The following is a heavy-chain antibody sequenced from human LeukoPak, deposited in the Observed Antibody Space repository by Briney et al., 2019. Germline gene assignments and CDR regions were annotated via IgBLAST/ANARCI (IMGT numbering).Heavy chain of an antibody. J-gene: IGHJ4*02. D-gene: IGHD3-16*01. CDR1: GGSISSGSYY. CDR2: IYTSGST. CDR3: ARCLGGRCDYFDY. V-gene: IGHV4-61*02. Sequence: SETLSLTCAVSGGSISSGSYYWSWIRQPAGKGLEWIGRIYTSGSTNYNPSLKSRVTISVDTSKDQFSLKLSSVTAADTAVYYCARCLGGRCDYFDYWGQGTLVTVSS.